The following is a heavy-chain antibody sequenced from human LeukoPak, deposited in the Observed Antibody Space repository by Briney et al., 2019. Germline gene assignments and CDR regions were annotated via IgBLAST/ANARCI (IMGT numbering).Heavy chain of an antibody. J-gene: IGHJ5*02. CDR2: INPNSGGA. CDR1: GYTFTGYY. Sequence: ASVKVSCKASGYTFTGYYMHWVRQAPGQGLEWMGWINPNSGGANYAQKFQDRVTMTRDTSMSAAYMEISRLTYDDTAVYYCGRGIQSFDPWGQGTLVTVSS. CDR3: GRGIQSFDP. V-gene: IGHV1-2*02.